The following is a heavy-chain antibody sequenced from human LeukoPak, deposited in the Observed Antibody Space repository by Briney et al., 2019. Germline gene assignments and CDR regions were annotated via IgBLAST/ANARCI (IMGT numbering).Heavy chain of an antibody. CDR1: GFTFSSYG. Sequence: GGSLRLSCAASGFTFSSYGMHWVRQAPGKGLEWVAVTWYDGSNKYYADSVKGRFTISRDNPKNTLYLQMNSLRVEDTAVYHCARVHWGNYYLNAFDIWGQGTMVTVSS. CDR3: ARVHWGNYYLNAFDI. V-gene: IGHV3-33*01. CDR2: TWYDGSNK. D-gene: IGHD3-10*01. J-gene: IGHJ3*02.